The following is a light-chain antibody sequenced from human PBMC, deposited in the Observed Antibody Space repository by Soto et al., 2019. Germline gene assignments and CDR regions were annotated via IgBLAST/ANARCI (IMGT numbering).Light chain of an antibody. Sequence: EIVMTQSPATLSVSPGERATLSCRASQSVSINLAWYQQKPGQAPRLLIYGASTRATGIPARFSGSGSGTESTLTISSLQSEDFAVYSCHQYNIWPPKVGKRTKVDI. CDR1: QSVSIN. CDR3: HQYNIWPPK. CDR2: GAS. J-gene: IGKJ1*01. V-gene: IGKV3-15*01.